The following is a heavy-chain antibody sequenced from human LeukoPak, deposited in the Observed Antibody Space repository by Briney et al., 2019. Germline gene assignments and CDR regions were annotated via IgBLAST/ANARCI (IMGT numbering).Heavy chain of an antibody. CDR1: GFTFNTFW. Sequence: GGSLRLPCADSGFTFNTFWMSWVRQAPGKGLECVANIKQDGSETYYVDSVKGRFTISRDNAKNSLYLQMNSLRAEDTAMYYCAQFRTFIAPRPHVFETWGQGTMVTVSS. V-gene: IGHV3-7*01. CDR3: AQFRTFIAPRPHVFET. J-gene: IGHJ3*02. CDR2: IKQDGSET. D-gene: IGHD6-13*01.